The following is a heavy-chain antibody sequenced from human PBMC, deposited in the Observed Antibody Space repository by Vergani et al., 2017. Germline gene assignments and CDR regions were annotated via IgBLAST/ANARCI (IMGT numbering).Heavy chain of an antibody. CDR2: ISGYNGNT. CDR3: ARSKYSGSYFYCDY. Sequence: QVQLVQSGAEVKKPGASVKVSCKASGYTFITYGITWVRQAPGQGLEWMGWISGYNGNTNYAQKLQGRVTMTTDTSTSTAYMELRSLRSDDTAVYYCARSKYSGSYFYCDYWGQGTLVTVSS. D-gene: IGHD1-26*01. J-gene: IGHJ4*02. V-gene: IGHV1-18*04. CDR1: GYTFITYG.